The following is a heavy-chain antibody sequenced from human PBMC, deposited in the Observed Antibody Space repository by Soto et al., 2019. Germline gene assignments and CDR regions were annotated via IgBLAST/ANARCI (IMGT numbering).Heavy chain of an antibody. CDR2: ISPYSGYT. CDR3: AREASVLIPAAQPSRFDS. V-gene: IGHV1-18*01. J-gene: IGHJ4*02. CDR1: GYSFMKYG. D-gene: IGHD2-2*01. Sequence: SVKVSCKGFGYSFMKYGINWVRQAPVQGLEWVGWISPYSGYTHSAQKFHGRLTLTTDTAASTAYMELRILRSADTALYYCAREASVLIPAAQPSRFDSWGQGTLVTVSS.